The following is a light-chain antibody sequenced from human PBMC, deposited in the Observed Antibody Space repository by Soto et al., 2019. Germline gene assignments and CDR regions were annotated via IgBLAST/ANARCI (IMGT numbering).Light chain of an antibody. Sequence: SALTQPGSVSGSPGQSITISCTGTSSDVGGYNYVSWYQQQSGKAPKLMIHEVSNRPSGVSNRFSGSKSGNTASLTISGLQAEDEADYYCSSYTSSRAYVFGIGTKVTAL. J-gene: IGLJ1*01. V-gene: IGLV2-14*01. CDR2: EVS. CDR3: SSYTSSRAYV. CDR1: SSDVGGYNY.